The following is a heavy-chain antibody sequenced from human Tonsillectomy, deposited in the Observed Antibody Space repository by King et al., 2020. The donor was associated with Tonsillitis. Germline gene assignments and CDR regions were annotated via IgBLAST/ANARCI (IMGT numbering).Heavy chain of an antibody. CDR3: VREGQIVLVTAAPEDNWFDP. CDR1: GYSFIGHY. Sequence: QLVQSGAEVKKPGASVKVSCKASGYSFIGHYMHWVRQAPGQGLEWMGWINPDSGGTNYALKFQGRVTMTRDTSISTAYMELNRLKSDDTAVYYCVREGQIVLVTAAPEDNWFDPWGQGTLVTVSS. V-gene: IGHV1-2*02. J-gene: IGHJ5*02. D-gene: IGHD2-2*01. CDR2: INPDSGGT.